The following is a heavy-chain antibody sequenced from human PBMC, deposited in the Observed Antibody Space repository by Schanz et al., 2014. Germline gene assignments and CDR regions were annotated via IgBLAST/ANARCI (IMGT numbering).Heavy chain of an antibody. J-gene: IGHJ4*02. Sequence: QVQLVQSGAEVKKPGSSVKVSCKASGDTFRSYTINWVRHAPGQGLEWMGRIIPITGITNYAQQFQGRVTFTADKSTSTAFMEVNSLRSEDSAVYYCARTGYDSSLTLWGQGTLVTVSS. CDR3: ARTGYDSSLTL. V-gene: IGHV1-69*02. CDR1: GDTFRSYT. CDR2: IIPITGIT. D-gene: IGHD5-12*01.